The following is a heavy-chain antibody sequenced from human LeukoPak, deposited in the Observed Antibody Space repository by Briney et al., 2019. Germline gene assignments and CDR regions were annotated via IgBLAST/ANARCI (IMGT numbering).Heavy chain of an antibody. Sequence: PGGSLRLSCAASGFTFSSYEMNWVRQAPGKGQEWVSYISSSGTTIYYADSVKGRFTISRDNAKNSLYLQMNSLRAEDTAVYYCARRYCSSTSCLIDYWGQGTLVTVSS. CDR3: ARRYCSSTSCLIDY. J-gene: IGHJ4*02. CDR1: GFTFSSYE. CDR2: ISSSGTTI. V-gene: IGHV3-48*03. D-gene: IGHD2-2*01.